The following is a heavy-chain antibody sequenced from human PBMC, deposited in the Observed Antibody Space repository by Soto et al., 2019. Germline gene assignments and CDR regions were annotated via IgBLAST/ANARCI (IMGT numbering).Heavy chain of an antibody. Sequence: GESLKISCKGSGYSFTSYWIGWGRQMPGKGLEWMGIIYPGDSDTRYSPSFQGQVTISADKSISTAYLQWSSLKASDTAMYYCARHGLGYCSSTSCYRYYYYGMDVWGQGTTVTV. CDR2: IYPGDSDT. V-gene: IGHV5-51*01. CDR1: GYSFTSYW. D-gene: IGHD2-2*01. CDR3: ARHGLGYCSSTSCYRYYYYGMDV. J-gene: IGHJ6*02.